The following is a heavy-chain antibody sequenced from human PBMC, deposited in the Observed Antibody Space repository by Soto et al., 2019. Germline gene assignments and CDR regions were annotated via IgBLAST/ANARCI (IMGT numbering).Heavy chain of an antibody. CDR2: ISYDGSNK. Sequence: GGSLRLSCAASGFTFSSYGMHWVRQAPGKGLEWVAVISYDGSNKYYADSVKGRFTISRDNSKNTLYLQMNSLRAEDTAVYYCAEDRNSGSYDYYYGMDVWGQGTTVTVSS. CDR3: AEDRNSGSYDYYYGMDV. D-gene: IGHD1-26*01. CDR1: GFTFSSYG. V-gene: IGHV3-30*18. J-gene: IGHJ6*02.